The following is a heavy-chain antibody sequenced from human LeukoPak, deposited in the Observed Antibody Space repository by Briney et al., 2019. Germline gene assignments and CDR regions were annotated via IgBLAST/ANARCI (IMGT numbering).Heavy chain of an antibody. D-gene: IGHD6-13*01. CDR3: ARVNPGYRPDAFDI. V-gene: IGHV4-59*01. J-gene: IGHJ3*02. Sequence: SETLSLTCTVSGGSISSYYWSWIRQPPGKGLEWIGYIYHSGSTKYNPSLKSRVTISVDTSKNQFSLKLSSVTAADTAVYYCARVNPGYRPDAFDIWGQGTMVTVSS. CDR2: IYHSGST. CDR1: GGSISSYY.